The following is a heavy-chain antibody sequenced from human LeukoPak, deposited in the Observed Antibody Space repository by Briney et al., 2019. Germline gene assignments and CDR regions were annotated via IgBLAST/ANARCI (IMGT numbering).Heavy chain of an antibody. CDR1: GFTFSSYA. V-gene: IGHV3-30*04. D-gene: IGHD6-19*01. CDR3: ARDLTIAVAAAKGNWFDP. J-gene: IGHJ5*02. Sequence: GGSLRLSCAASGFTFSSYAMHWVRQAPGKGLEWVAVISYDGSNKYYADSVKGRFTISRDNSKNTLYLQMNSLRAEDTAVYYCARDLTIAVAAAKGNWFDPWGQGTLVTVSS. CDR2: ISYDGSNK.